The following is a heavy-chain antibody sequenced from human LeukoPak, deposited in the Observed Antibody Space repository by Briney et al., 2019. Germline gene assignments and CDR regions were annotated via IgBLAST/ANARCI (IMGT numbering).Heavy chain of an antibody. Sequence: SETLSLTCTVSGGSISSYYWSWIRQPPGKGLEWIGYIYYSGSTNYYPSLKSRVTISVDTSKNQFSLKLSSVTAADTAVHYCARIQRSMISTYYYYYMDVWGKGTTVTVSS. CDR3: ARIQRSMISTYYYYYMDV. CDR2: IYYSGST. D-gene: IGHD3-22*01. CDR1: GGSISSYY. V-gene: IGHV4-59*01. J-gene: IGHJ6*03.